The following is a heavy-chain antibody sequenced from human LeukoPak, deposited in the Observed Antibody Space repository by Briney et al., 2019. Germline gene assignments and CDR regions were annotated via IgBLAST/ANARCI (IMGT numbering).Heavy chain of an antibody. Sequence: GGSLRLSCAASGFSVSNSYMSWVRQAPGKGLEWVAVIYSDGATFHLDSVKGRFTVSRDSSKNTLYFQMNNLRAPDTAVYYCARDSNGPAFWGQGTLVTVSS. V-gene: IGHV3-53*01. CDR3: ARDSNGPAF. D-gene: IGHD3-22*01. CDR1: GFSVSNSY. J-gene: IGHJ4*02. CDR2: IYSDGAT.